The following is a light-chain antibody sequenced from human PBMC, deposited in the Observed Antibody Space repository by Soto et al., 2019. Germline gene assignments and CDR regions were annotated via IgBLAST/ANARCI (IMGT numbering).Light chain of an antibody. CDR3: SSSTSSGTLV. CDR2: DVT. J-gene: IGLJ2*01. V-gene: IGLV2-14*01. Sequence: QSALTQPASVSGSPGQSITISCTGTSSDVGGYNFVSWYQQYPGKTPKLMIYDVTIRPSGVSNRFSASKSGNTVSLTISGLQADDEADYYCSSSTSSGTLVFGGGTKLTVL. CDR1: SSDVGGYNF.